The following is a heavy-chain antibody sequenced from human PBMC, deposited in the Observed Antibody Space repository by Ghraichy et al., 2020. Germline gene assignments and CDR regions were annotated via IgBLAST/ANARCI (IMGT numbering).Heavy chain of an antibody. CDR3: ARSRQTGMIRGYFDY. D-gene: IGHD3-10*01. V-gene: IGHV4-59*01. Sequence: SETLSLTCTVSGGSISSYYWSWIRQPPGKGLEWIGYIYYSGSTNYNPSLKSRVTISVDTSKNQFSLKLSSVTAADTAVYYCARSRQTGMIRGYFDYWGQGTLVTVSS. CDR1: GGSISSYY. CDR2: IYYSGST. J-gene: IGHJ4*02.